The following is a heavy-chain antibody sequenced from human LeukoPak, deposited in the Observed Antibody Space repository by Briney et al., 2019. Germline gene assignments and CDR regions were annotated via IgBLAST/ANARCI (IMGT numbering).Heavy chain of an antibody. CDR3: AGGINSQLTYYFDY. Sequence: KPSETLSLTCTVSCGSISSGDYYWSWIRQPPGKGLEWIGYIYYSGSTYYNPSLKSRVTISVDTSKNQFSLKLSSVTAADTAVYYCAGGINSQLTYYFDYWGQGTLVTVSS. D-gene: IGHD1-1*01. V-gene: IGHV4-30-4*08. J-gene: IGHJ4*02. CDR1: CGSISSGDYY. CDR2: IYYSGST.